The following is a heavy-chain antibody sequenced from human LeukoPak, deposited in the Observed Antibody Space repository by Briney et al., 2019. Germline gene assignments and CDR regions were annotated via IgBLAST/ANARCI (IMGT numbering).Heavy chain of an antibody. CDR2: INPSGGST. J-gene: IGHJ6*02. V-gene: IGHV1-46*01. D-gene: IGHD3-9*01. CDR3: ARDLRDYDILTGYYYGSRDYYGMDV. Sequence: ASVKVSCKASGYTFTSYYMHWVRQAPGQGLEWMGIINPSGGSTSYAQKFQGRVTMTRDTSTSTVYMELSSLRSEDTAVYYCARDLRDYDILTGYYYGSRDYYGMDVWGQGTTVIVSS. CDR1: GYTFTSYY.